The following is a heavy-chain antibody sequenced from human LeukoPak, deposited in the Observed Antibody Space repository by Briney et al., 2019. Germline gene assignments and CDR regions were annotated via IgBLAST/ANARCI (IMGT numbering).Heavy chain of an antibody. Sequence: GGFLRLSCAASGFTFSSYWMSWVRQAPGKGLEWVANIKQDGSEKYYVDSVKGRFTISRDNAKNSLYLQMNSLRAEDTAVYYCARDGVAVAGTTYFDYWGQGTLVTVSS. CDR3: ARDGVAVAGTTYFDY. J-gene: IGHJ4*02. CDR2: IKQDGSEK. CDR1: GFTFSSYW. V-gene: IGHV3-7*01. D-gene: IGHD6-19*01.